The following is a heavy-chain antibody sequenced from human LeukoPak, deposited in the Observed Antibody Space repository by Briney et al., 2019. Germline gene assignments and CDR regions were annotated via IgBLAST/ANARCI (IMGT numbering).Heavy chain of an antibody. V-gene: IGHV3-23*01. CDR3: VKGRGYSYGSFDY. J-gene: IGHJ4*02. Sequence: GGSLRLFCGASGFTFSNYAMTWVRQAPGKGLEWVSIIGIRDSSTYYADSVKGRFTISRDNSKNTLYLQMNSLRAEDTAVYYCVKGRGYSYGSFDYWGQGTLVTVSS. D-gene: IGHD5-18*01. CDR1: GFTFSNYA. CDR2: IGIRDSST.